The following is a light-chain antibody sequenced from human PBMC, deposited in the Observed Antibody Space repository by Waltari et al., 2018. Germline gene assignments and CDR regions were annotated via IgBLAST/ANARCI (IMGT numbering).Light chain of an antibody. CDR3: AAWDSSLSGYV. CDR2: NNK. J-gene: IGLJ1*01. CDR1: YSNVGSDT. Sequence: QSVLTQPPSASETPGQRVTISCSEGYSNVGSDTVYWYQQPPGTAPKPLIHNNKPRPSGVPYRFSGSKSCTSASLAISGVRSEDEADYYCAAWDSSLSGYVFGTGTKVTVL. V-gene: IGLV1-47*01.